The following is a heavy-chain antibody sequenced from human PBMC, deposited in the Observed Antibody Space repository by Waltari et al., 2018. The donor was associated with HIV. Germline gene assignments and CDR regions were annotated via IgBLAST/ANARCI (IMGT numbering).Heavy chain of an antibody. CDR3: ATGQQVWETWSQLDY. CDR2: ISFDGSNQ. D-gene: IGHD1-1*01. CDR1: CFTFSNYC. J-gene: IGHJ4*02. V-gene: IGHV3-30*03. Sequence: VQLVEYGGGVVQPRRSRRLSCSGACFTFSNYCMHWVRQAPGKGLDGVAVISFDGSNQYYADSVRGRFTISRDNSKKKVFLQMNSLRLDDSALYYCATGQQVWETWSQLDYWGQGTLVIVSS.